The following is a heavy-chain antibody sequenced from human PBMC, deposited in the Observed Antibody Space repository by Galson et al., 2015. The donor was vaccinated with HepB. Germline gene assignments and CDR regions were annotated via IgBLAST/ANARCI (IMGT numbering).Heavy chain of an antibody. J-gene: IGHJ5*02. CDR1: GGTFSSYA. D-gene: IGHD2-2*02. CDR3: ARSDIVVVPAAILMGWFDP. Sequence: SVKVSCKASGGTFSSYAISWVRQAPGQGLEWMGGIIPIFGTANYAQKFQGRVTITADESTSTAYMELCSMRSEDTAVYYCARSDIVVVPAAILMGWFDPWGQGDLVTVSS. V-gene: IGHV1-69*13. CDR2: IIPIFGTA.